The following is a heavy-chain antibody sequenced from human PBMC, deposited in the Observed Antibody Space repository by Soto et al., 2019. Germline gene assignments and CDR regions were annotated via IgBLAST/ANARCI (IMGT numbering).Heavy chain of an antibody. J-gene: IGHJ3*02. D-gene: IGHD2-2*01. CDR3: ARSGPDCSSTSCYLVDAFDI. CDR2: IYYSGST. CDR1: GGSISSYY. V-gene: IGHV4-59*08. Sequence: SETLSLTCTVSGGSISSYYWSWIRQPPGKGLEWIGYIYYSGSTNYNPSLKSRVTISVDTSKNQFSLKLSSVTAADTAVYYCARSGPDCSSTSCYLVDAFDIWGQGTMVTVSS.